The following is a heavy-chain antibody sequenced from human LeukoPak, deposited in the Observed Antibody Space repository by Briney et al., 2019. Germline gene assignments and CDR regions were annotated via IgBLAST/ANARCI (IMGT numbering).Heavy chain of an antibody. CDR1: GYTFTSYG. Sequence: GASVKVSCKASGYTFTSYGISWVRQAPGQGLEWMGWISAYNGNTNYARKLQGRVTMTTDTSTSTVYMELSSLRSEDTAVYYCARDSGTMTNDAFDIWGQGTMVTVSS. D-gene: IGHD3-10*01. CDR2: ISAYNGNT. V-gene: IGHV1-18*01. J-gene: IGHJ3*02. CDR3: ARDSGTMTNDAFDI.